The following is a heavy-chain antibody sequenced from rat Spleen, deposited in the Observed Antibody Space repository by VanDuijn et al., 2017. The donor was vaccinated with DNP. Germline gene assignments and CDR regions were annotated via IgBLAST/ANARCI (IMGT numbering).Heavy chain of an antibody. J-gene: IGHJ4*01. CDR2: IGPNGNIA. CDR3: ARDQDNLYAMDA. CDR1: GFNLSNYG. D-gene: IGHD1-10*01. Sequence: EVQLVESGGGLVQPGRSLKLSCAASGFNLSNYGMHWIRQAPRKGLEWVASIGPNGNIAYYRDSVKGRFTISRDNAKNTLYLQMNSLRSEDTATYYCARDQDNLYAMDAWGQGTSVTVSS. V-gene: IGHV5-19*01.